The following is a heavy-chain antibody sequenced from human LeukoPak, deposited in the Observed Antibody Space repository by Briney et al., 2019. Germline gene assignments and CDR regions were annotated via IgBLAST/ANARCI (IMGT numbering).Heavy chain of an antibody. CDR1: GGTFSSYA. CDR2: IIPIFGTA. D-gene: IGHD3-9*01. CDR3: ARSRAVEWPTIFYYFHY. Sequence: ASVKVSCKASGGTFSSYAISWLQQAPGQGLEWMGGIIPIFGTANYAQKFQGRVTITTDESTSTAYMELSSLRSEDTAVYYCARSRAVEWPTIFYYFHYWGQGTLVSVSS. V-gene: IGHV1-69*05. J-gene: IGHJ4*02.